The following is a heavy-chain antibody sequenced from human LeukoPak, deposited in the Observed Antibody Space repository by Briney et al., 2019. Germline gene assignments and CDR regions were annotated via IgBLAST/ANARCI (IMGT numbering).Heavy chain of an antibody. J-gene: IGHJ4*02. CDR3: ARGGSSRSFDY. CDR2: IYSGGFT. CDR1: GFTVSSDY. V-gene: IGHV3-53*01. D-gene: IGHD6-13*01. Sequence: QPGGSLRLSCAACGFTVSSDYMSWVRQAPGKGLEWVSVIYSGGFTYYADSVKGRFTVSRDNSKNTLYLQMDSLRAEDTAVYYCARGGSSRSFDYWGQGTLVTVSS.